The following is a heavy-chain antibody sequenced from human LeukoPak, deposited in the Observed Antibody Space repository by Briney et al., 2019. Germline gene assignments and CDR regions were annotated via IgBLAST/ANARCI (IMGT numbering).Heavy chain of an antibody. J-gene: IGHJ3*02. CDR1: GGTFSSYA. CDR2: IIPILGTA. D-gene: IGHD2-21*01. V-gene: IGHV1-69*05. Sequence: GSSVKVSCKASGGTFSSYAISWVRQAPGQGLEWMGGIIPILGTANYAQKFQGRVTITTDESTSTAYMELSSLRSEDTAVYYCASPAYCGGDCYYAWRNDAFDIWGQGTMVTVSS. CDR3: ASPAYCGGDCYYAWRNDAFDI.